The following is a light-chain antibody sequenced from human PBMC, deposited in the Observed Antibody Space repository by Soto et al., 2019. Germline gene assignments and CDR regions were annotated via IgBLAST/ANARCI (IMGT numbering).Light chain of an antibody. V-gene: IGKV1-12*01. Sequence: DIQMTQSPSSVSASVGDRITISCRASQGISSWLAWYQQTPGKAPKLXIYAASSLQSGVPSRFGCSGAETDCTRTISSLQPEDVSTDSCPQSYNTTWTFGQGTQVDIK. CDR2: AAS. CDR1: QGISSW. CDR3: PQSYNTTWT. J-gene: IGKJ1*01.